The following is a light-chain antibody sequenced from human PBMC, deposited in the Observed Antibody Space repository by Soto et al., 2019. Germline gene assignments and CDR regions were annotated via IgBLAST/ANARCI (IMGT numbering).Light chain of an antibody. J-gene: IGKJ1*01. CDR1: QSVSSY. CDR2: DAS. V-gene: IGKV3-11*01. CDR3: QQRSNWPWT. Sequence: EIVLTQSPATLSLSPGERATLSCRASQSVSSYLAWYQQKPCQAPRLLIYDASNRATGIPARFSGSGSGTDLTLTISSLEPEDFAVYYCQQRSNWPWTFGQGNKVEIK.